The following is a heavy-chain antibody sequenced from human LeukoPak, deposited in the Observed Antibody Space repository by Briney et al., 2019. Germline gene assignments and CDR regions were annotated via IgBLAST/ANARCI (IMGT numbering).Heavy chain of an antibody. V-gene: IGHV3-11*01. CDR3: ARLFMVQFGELFPSGGWFDP. CDR1: GFTFSDYY. D-gene: IGHD3-10*01. Sequence: GGSLRLTCAASGFTFSDYYMSWIRQAPGKGLEWVSYISGSGSTIYYADSVKGRFTISRDNAKNSLYLQMNSLRAEDTAVYYCARLFMVQFGELFPSGGWFDPWGQGTLVTVSS. J-gene: IGHJ5*02. CDR2: ISGSGSTI.